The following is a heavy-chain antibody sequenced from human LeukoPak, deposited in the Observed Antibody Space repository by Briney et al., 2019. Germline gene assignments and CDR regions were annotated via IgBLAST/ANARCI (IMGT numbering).Heavy chain of an antibody. V-gene: IGHV4-61*02. CDR3: ARGRDYDFWSGDWYFQH. D-gene: IGHD3-3*01. J-gene: IGHJ1*01. CDR1: GGSISIGSYY. Sequence: PSETLSPTCTVSGGSISIGSYYWSWIRQPAGKGLEWIGRIYTSGSTNYNPSLKSRVTISVDTSKNQFSLKLSSVTAADTAVYYCARGRDYDFWSGDWYFQHWGQGTLVTVSS. CDR2: IYTSGST.